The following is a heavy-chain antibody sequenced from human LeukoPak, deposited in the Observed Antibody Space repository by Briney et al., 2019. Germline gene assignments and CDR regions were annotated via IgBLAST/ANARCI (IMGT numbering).Heavy chain of an antibody. J-gene: IGHJ5*02. CDR1: GGSISSYY. Sequence: PSETLSLTCTVSGGSISSYYWSWIRQPPGKGLEWIGYIYYTGSTNYNPSLKRRVTISVDTSKNQFSLKLSSVTAADTAVYYCVRGVHILTVPAVVYFDPWGQGTLVTVSS. CDR3: VRGVHILTVPAVVYFDP. CDR2: IYYTGST. V-gene: IGHV4-59*08. D-gene: IGHD3-9*01.